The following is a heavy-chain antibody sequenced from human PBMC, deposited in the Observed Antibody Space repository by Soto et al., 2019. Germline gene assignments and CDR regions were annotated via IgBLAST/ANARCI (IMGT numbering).Heavy chain of an antibody. CDR2: IYYSGST. CDR3: ASQGNPTRLNWFDP. J-gene: IGHJ5*02. Sequence: PSETLSLTCTVSGGSISSSSDYWGWIRQPPGKGLEWIGTIYYSGSTYYNPSLKSRATISVDTSKNQFSLKLSSATAADTAVYYCASQGNPTRLNWFDPWGQGTLVTVSS. CDR1: GGSISSSSDY. D-gene: IGHD3-16*01. V-gene: IGHV4-39*01.